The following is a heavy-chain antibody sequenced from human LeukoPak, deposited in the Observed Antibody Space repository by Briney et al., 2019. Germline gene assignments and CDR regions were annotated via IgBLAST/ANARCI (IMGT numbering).Heavy chain of an antibody. D-gene: IGHD3-9*01. CDR1: GGSISSSTYY. J-gene: IGHJ4*02. CDR2: IYYSGST. Sequence: PSETLSLTCTVSGGSISSSTYYWGWIRQPPGKGLEWIGYIYYSGSTNYNPSLKSRVTISVDTSKNQFSLKLSSVTAADTAVYYCARSRYFDWTGGDYWGQGTLVTVSS. CDR3: ARSRYFDWTGGDY. V-gene: IGHV4-61*05.